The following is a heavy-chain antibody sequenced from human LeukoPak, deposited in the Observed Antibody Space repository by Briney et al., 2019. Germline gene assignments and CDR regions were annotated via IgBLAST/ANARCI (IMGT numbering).Heavy chain of an antibody. CDR2: INYHSQPT. D-gene: IGHD6-19*01. CDR1: GFTFSTFH. V-gene: IGHV3-48*04. CDR3: AKDPYSSGWDGWYFDL. Sequence: GGSLRLSCTASGFTFSTFHMHWVRQAPGKGLEWVSYINYHSQPTYYADSVKGRFTISRDNAKNSLYLQMNSLRAEDTALYYCAKDPYSSGWDGWYFDLWGRGTLVTVSS. J-gene: IGHJ2*01.